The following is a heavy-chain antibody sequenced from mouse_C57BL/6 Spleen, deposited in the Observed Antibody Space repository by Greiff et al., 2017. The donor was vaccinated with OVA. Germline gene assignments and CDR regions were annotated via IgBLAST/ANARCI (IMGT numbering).Heavy chain of an antibody. CDR1: GYTFTSYW. J-gene: IGHJ4*01. Sequence: QVQLQQPGAELVKPGASVKLSCKASGYTFTSYWMQWVKQRPGQGLEWIGEIDPSDSYTNYNQKFKGKATLTVDTSSSTAYMQLSSLTSEDSAVYYCARLTPIYDGYYGARDYWGQGTSVTVSS. D-gene: IGHD2-3*01. CDR2: IDPSDSYT. CDR3: ARLTPIYDGYYGARDY. V-gene: IGHV1-50*01.